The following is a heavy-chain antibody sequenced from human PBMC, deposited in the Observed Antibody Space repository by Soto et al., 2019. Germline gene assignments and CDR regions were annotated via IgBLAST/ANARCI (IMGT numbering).Heavy chain of an antibody. J-gene: IGHJ6*04. CDR3: ARLVDCSGGSCYFDSSTDV. D-gene: IGHD2-15*01. CDR2: IYYTGST. Sequence: QVQLQESGPGLVKPSETLSLTCTVSGGSISTYFWHWIRQPPGKGLEWIGYIYYTGSTNYNPSLTSRVTISVDTSKNQFSLKLSSVTAADTAVYYCARLVDCSGGSCYFDSSTDVWGKGTTVTVSS. V-gene: IGHV4-59*08. CDR1: GGSISTYF.